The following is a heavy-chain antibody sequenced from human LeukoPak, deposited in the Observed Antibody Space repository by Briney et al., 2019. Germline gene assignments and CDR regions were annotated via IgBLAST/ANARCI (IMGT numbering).Heavy chain of an antibody. J-gene: IGHJ6*02. D-gene: IGHD3-10*01. Sequence: SETLSLTCAVYGGSFSGYYWSWIRQPPGKGLEWIGEINHSGSTNYNPSLKSRVTISVDTSKNQFSLKLSSVTAADTAVYYCARGPYYYGSGSYYNGYGMDVWGQGTTVTVSS. V-gene: IGHV4-34*01. CDR3: ARGPYYYGSGSYYNGYGMDV. CDR2: INHSGST. CDR1: GGSFSGYY.